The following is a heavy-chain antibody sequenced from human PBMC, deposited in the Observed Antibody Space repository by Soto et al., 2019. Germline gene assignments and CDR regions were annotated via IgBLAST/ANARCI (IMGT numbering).Heavy chain of an antibody. Sequence: QVQLVESGGGVVQPGRSLRLSCAASGFTFSSYGMHWVRQGPGKGLEWVAVISYDGSNKYYADSVKGRFTISRDNSKNTLYLQMNSLRAEDTAVYYCAKDTSSGYLDAFDIWGQGTMVTVSS. CDR3: AKDTSSGYLDAFDI. V-gene: IGHV3-30*18. CDR1: GFTFSSYG. D-gene: IGHD3-22*01. J-gene: IGHJ3*02. CDR2: ISYDGSNK.